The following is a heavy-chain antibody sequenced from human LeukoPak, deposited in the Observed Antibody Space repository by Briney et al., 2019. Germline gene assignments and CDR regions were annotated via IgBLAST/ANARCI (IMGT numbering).Heavy chain of an antibody. J-gene: IGHJ4*02. CDR3: ARRLSDYGRYFDY. V-gene: IGHV5-51*01. CDR1: GYSFTSYW. D-gene: IGHD4-17*01. Sequence: GESLKISCKGSGYSFTSYWLGWVRQMPGKGLEWMGIIYPGDSDTRYSPSFQGQVTISADKSISTAYLQWSSLKASDTAMYYCARRLSDYGRYFDYWGQGTLVTVSS. CDR2: IYPGDSDT.